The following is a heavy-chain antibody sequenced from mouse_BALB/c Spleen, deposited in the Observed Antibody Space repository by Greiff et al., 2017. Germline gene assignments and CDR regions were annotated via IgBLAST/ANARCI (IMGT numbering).Heavy chain of an antibody. CDR1: GFTFSSYA. V-gene: IGHV5-6-5*01. D-gene: IGHD2-1*01. Sequence: EVQLQESGGGLVKPGGSLKLSCAASGFTFSSYAMSWVRQTPEKRLEWVASISSGGSTYYPDSVKGRFTISRDNARNILYLQMSSLRSEDTAMYYCARGGYGNSWFAYWGQGTLVTVSA. CDR2: ISSGGST. J-gene: IGHJ3*01. CDR3: ARGGYGNSWFAY.